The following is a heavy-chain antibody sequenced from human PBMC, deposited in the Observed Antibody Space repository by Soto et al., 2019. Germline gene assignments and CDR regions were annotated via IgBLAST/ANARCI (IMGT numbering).Heavy chain of an antibody. CDR1: GGSISSDY. J-gene: IGHJ3*02. Sequence: SETLSLTCTVSGGSISSDYWSWIRQPPGKGLEWIGYIYYSGSTNYNPSLKSRVTISVDTSKNQFSLKLSSVTAADTAAYYCARYRAADGWFFDIWGQGTMVTLPS. CDR3: ARYRAADGWFFDI. V-gene: IGHV4-59*08. D-gene: IGHD3-10*01. CDR2: IYYSGST.